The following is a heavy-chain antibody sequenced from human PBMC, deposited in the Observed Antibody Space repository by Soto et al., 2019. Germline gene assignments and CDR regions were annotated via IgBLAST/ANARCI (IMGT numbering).Heavy chain of an antibody. CDR3: ARRNYDFWSGFPTYYYYYMDV. V-gene: IGHV1-69*02. J-gene: IGHJ6*03. D-gene: IGHD3-3*01. Sequence: QVQLVQSGAEVKKPGSSVKVSCKVSGGTFSSYTISWVRQAPGQGLEWMGRIIPILGIANYAQKFQGRVTITADKSTSTAYMELSSLRSEDTAVYYCARRNYDFWSGFPTYYYYYMDVWGKGTTVTVSS. CDR2: IIPILGIA. CDR1: GGTFSSYT.